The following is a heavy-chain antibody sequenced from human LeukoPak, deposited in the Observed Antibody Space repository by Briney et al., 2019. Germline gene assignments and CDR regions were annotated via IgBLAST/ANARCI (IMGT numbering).Heavy chain of an antibody. V-gene: IGHV1-2*02. CDR1: GYTFTGYY. CDR3: ARDRVVPAAMGYYYYYYSMDV. J-gene: IGHJ6*02. CDR2: INPNSGGT. Sequence: GASVKVSCKASGYTFTGYYMHWVRQAPGQGLEWMGWINPNSGGTNYAQKFQGRVTMTRDTSISTAYMELSRLRSDDTAVYYCARDRVVPAAMGYYYYYYSMDVWGQGTTVTVSS. D-gene: IGHD2-2*01.